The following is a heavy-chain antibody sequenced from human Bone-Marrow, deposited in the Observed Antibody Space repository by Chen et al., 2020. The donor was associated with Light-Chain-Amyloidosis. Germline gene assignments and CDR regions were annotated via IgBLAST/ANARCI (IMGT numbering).Heavy chain of an antibody. D-gene: IGHD3-10*01. Sequence: EEHLVESGGGLVQPGRSLRLSCEASGFTFDDXAMHGVRQAPGKGLEWVSGISWNSGVKGYVDSVRGRFTISRDGVKNSLYLQMNSLRPEDTALYYCAKDKGGSMGFGMDVWGQGTTVIVSS. V-gene: IGHV3-9*01. CDR2: ISWNSGVK. CDR1: GFTFDDXA. J-gene: IGHJ6*02. CDR3: AKDKGGSMGFGMDV.